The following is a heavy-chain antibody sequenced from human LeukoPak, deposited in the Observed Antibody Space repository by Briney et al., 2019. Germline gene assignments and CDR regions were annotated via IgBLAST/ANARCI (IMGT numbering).Heavy chain of an antibody. D-gene: IGHD1-20*01. CDR1: GGSISSSSYY. CDR3: ATHYNWKGAAWFDP. CDR2: IYYSGST. Sequence: PSETLSLTCTVSGGSISSSSYYWGWIRQPPGKGLEWIGSIYYSGSTYYNPSLKSRVTISVDTSKNQFSLKLSSVTAADTAVYYCATHYNWKGAAWFDPWGQGTLVTVSS. J-gene: IGHJ5*02. V-gene: IGHV4-39*01.